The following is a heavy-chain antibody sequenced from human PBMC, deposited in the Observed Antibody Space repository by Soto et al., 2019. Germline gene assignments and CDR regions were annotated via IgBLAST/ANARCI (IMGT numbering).Heavy chain of an antibody. D-gene: IGHD4-17*01. CDR2: IIPILGIA. V-gene: IGHV1-69*10. Sequence: ASVKVSCKASGGTFSSYAISWVRQAPGQGLEWMGGIIPILGIANYAQKFQGRVTITADKSTSTAYMELSSLRSEDTAVYYCATNAYGGALYYYCYGMDVWGQGTTVTVSS. CDR1: GGTFSSYA. CDR3: ATNAYGGALYYYCYGMDV. J-gene: IGHJ6*02.